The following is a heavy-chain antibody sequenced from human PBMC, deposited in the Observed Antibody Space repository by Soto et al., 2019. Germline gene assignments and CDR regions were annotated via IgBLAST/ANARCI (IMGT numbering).Heavy chain of an antibody. CDR2: INAGNGNT. V-gene: IGHV1-3*01. D-gene: IGHD2-15*01. CDR1: GYTFTSYA. J-gene: IGHJ6*03. CDR3: ARVGKGPNTRNYYYYYMDV. Sequence: ASVKVSCKASGYTFTSYAMHWVRQAPGQRLEWMGWINAGNGNTKYSQKFQGRVTITRDTSASTAYMELSSLRSEDTAVYYCARVGKGPNTRNYYYYYMDVWGKGTTVTVSS.